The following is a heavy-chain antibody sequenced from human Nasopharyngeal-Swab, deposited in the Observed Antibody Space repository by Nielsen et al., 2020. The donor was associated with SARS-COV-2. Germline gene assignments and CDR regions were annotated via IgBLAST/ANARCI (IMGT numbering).Heavy chain of an antibody. J-gene: IGHJ4*02. V-gene: IGHV3-74*01. CDR3: ARVWNYAPYDY. Sequence: GESLKISCAASGYTFSNYWMHWVRQAPGKGLVWVSRINSDGSSTSYADSVKGRFTISRDNAKNTLYLQMNSLRAEDTAVYYCARVWNYAPYDYWGQGTLVTVSS. CDR1: GYTFSNYW. CDR2: INSDGSST. D-gene: IGHD1-7*01.